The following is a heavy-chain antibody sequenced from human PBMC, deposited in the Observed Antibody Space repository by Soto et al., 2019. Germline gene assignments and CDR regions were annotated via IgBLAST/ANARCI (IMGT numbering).Heavy chain of an antibody. CDR3: ARGDSQVSYVFDY. CDR1: GASISNGNYV. V-gene: IGHV4-61*01. Sequence: SETLSLTCTVSGASISNGNYVWSWIRQSPGKGLEWIGCIYHTGTTYYNPSLKSRVTISVDTSKNQFSLKLSSVTAADTAVYYCARGDSQVSYVFDYWGQGMLVTVSS. D-gene: IGHD3-16*01. J-gene: IGHJ4*02. CDR2: IYHTGTT.